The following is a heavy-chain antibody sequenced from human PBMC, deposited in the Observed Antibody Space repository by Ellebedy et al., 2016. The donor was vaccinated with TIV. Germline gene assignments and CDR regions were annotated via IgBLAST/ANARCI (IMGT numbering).Heavy chain of an antibody. J-gene: IGHJ5*02. Sequence: GESLKISCAVSGFTFSSYEMNWVRQAPGKGLEWVSYISGSASVTAYADSVKGRFTLTRDNARTSLFLQMNSLGVDDTAMYYCARSYGARPSGPWGQGTLVTVSS. V-gene: IGHV3-48*03. CDR3: ARSYGARPSGP. CDR2: ISGSASVT. CDR1: GFTFSSYE. D-gene: IGHD3-16*01.